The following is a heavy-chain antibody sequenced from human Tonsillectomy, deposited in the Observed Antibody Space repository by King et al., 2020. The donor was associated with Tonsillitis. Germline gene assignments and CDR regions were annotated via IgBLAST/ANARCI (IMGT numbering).Heavy chain of an antibody. V-gene: IGHV4-30-4*01. CDR2: IYYSGGT. Sequence: QLQESGPGLVKPSQTLSLTCTVSGGSISSGDYYWTWIRQPPGKGLEWIGYIYYSGGTFYNPSLKSRVTISVDTSKNQFSLKLSSVTAADTAVYYCARDRWELREGAFDIWGQGTMVTVSS. CDR3: ARDRWELREGAFDI. D-gene: IGHD1-26*01. J-gene: IGHJ3*02. CDR1: GGSISSGDYY.